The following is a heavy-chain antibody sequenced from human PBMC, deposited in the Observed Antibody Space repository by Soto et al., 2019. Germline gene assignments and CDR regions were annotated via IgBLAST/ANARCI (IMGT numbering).Heavy chain of an antibody. CDR2: ISWNSGSI. J-gene: IGHJ4*02. CDR3: AKRCPRNHDPYDYIWGSYDGYFDY. CDR1: GFTFDDYA. V-gene: IGHV3-9*01. Sequence: EVQLVESGGGLVQPGRSLRLSCAASGFTFDDYAMHWVRQAPGKGLEWVSGISWNSGSIGYADSVKGRFTISRDNAKNSLYLQMNSLRAEDTALYYCAKRCPRNHDPYDYIWGSYDGYFDYWGQGTLVTVSS. D-gene: IGHD3-16*01.